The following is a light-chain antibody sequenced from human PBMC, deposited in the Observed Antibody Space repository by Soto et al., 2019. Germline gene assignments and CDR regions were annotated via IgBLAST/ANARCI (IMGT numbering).Light chain of an antibody. Sequence: EIVLTQSPDTLSLSPGERATLSCRASQSVSSNYLAWYQQIPGQAPRPLIYGASSRVPGIPDGFSGSGSGTDFTLTISRLEPEDFAVYYCQQYGSLPWTFGQGTKVEIK. J-gene: IGKJ1*01. V-gene: IGKV3-20*01. CDR3: QQYGSLPWT. CDR1: QSVSSNY. CDR2: GAS.